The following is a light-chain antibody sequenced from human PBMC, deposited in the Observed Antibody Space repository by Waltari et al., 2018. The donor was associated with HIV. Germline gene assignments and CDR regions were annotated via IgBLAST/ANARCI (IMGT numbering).Light chain of an antibody. CDR2: EVS. J-gene: IGLJ1*01. Sequence: QSALTQPSSVSGSPGQSITIPCTGTSSDVGGTYSVSWYQQHPGKAPKLMIYEVSNRPSGVSNRFSGSKSGNTASLTISGLQAEDEADYYCSSYTSSSTSHVFGTGTKVTVL. CDR3: SSYTSSSTSHV. CDR1: SSDVGGTYS. V-gene: IGLV2-14*01.